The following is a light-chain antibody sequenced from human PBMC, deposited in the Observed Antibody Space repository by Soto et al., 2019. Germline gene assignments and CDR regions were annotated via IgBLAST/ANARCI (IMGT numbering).Light chain of an antibody. Sequence: QSVLTQPASVSGSPGQSITISCTGTSSDVGGYNYVSWYQQHPGRAPKLMIFDVRNRPSGVSNRFSGFKSGNTASLTISGLQAEDEADYYCSSYASTSTYVFGTGT. CDR3: SSYASTSTYV. J-gene: IGLJ1*01. CDR2: DVR. V-gene: IGLV2-14*01. CDR1: SSDVGGYNY.